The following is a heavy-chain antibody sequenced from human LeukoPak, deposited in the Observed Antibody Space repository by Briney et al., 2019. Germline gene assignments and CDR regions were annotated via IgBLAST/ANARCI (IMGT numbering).Heavy chain of an antibody. V-gene: IGHV4-59*01. J-gene: IGHJ4*02. Sequence: SETLSLTCTVSGGSISSYYWSWIRQPPGKGLEWIGYIYYSGSTNYNPSLKSRVTISVDTSKNQFSLKLSSVTAADTAVYYCARAVVAGVFDYWGQGTLVTVSP. CDR3: ARAVVAGVFDY. CDR2: IYYSGST. CDR1: GGSISSYY. D-gene: IGHD6-19*01.